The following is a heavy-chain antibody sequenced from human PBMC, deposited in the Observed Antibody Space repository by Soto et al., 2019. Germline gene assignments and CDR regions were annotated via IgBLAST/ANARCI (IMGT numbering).Heavy chain of an antibody. CDR2: IIPILGIA. J-gene: IGHJ5*02. D-gene: IGHD4-17*01. V-gene: IGHV1-69*02. CDR3: ARVIITTVTTGPFDP. Sequence: QVQLVQSGAEVKKPGSSVKVSCKASGGTFSSYTISWVRQAPGQGLEWMGRIIPILGIANYAQKFQGRVKITADKSTSTAYMELSSLRSEDTAVYYCARVIITTVTTGPFDPWGQGTLVTVSS. CDR1: GGTFSSYT.